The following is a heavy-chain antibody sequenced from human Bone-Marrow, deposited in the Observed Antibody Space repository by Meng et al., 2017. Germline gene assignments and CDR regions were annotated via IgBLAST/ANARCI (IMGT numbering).Heavy chain of an antibody. J-gene: IGHJ6*02. CDR3: ARDLDSLWSGYGMDV. D-gene: IGHD2-2*03. V-gene: IGHV3-23*01. CDR2: ISGSGAST. Sequence: GESLKISCAASGFIFSNYAMTWVRLAPGRGLEWVSGISGSGASTYDADSVKGRFTISRDNSKNTLYLQMNSLRAEDTAVYYCARDLDSLWSGYGMDVWGQGTTVTVSS. CDR1: GFIFSNYA.